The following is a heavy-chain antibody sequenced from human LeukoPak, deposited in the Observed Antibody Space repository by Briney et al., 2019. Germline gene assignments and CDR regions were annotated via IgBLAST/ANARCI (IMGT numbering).Heavy chain of an antibody. D-gene: IGHD1-26*01. V-gene: IGHV3-33*01. J-gene: IGHJ4*02. CDR1: GFTFSNYG. CDR2: IWDDGSHK. Sequence: GGSLRLSCAASGFTFSNYGMHWVRQAPGKGLESVAVIWDDGSHKYYADSVKGRFTISRDNSKNTLYLQMNSLRAEDAAVYYCARSYSGTPFDYWGQGTLVTVSS. CDR3: ARSYSGTPFDY.